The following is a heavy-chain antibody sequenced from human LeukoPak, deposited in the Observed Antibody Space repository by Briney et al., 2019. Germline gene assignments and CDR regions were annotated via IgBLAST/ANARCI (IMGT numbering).Heavy chain of an antibody. J-gene: IGHJ6*02. Sequence: PSETLSLTCTVSDDSISDYYRGWIRQPPGKGLEWIGYIYYSGSANYNPSLKSRVTISVDTSKNQFSLKLSSVTAADTAVYYCARLRVAPGYYYYGMDVWGQGTTVTVSS. CDR2: IYYSGSA. D-gene: IGHD3-22*01. CDR3: ARLRVAPGYYYYGMDV. CDR1: DDSISDYY. V-gene: IGHV4-59*08.